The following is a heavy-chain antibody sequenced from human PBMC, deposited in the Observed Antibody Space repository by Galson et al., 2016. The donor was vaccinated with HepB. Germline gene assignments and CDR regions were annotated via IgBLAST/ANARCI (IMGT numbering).Heavy chain of an antibody. D-gene: IGHD1-1*01. Sequence: SVKVSCKASGYTFTSYTISWVRQAPGQGLEWMGWISAYNGNTNYAQNLQGRVTMTTDTSTSTAYMDLRSLRSDDTAVYYCARGLEPLSSWRWLSVWGQGTTVTVSS. CDR3: ARGLEPLSSWRWLSV. CDR1: GYTFTSYT. J-gene: IGHJ6*02. V-gene: IGHV1-18*01. CDR2: ISAYNGNT.